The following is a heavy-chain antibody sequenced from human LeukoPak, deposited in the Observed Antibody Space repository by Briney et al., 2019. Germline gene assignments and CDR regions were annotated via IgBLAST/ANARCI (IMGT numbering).Heavy chain of an antibody. D-gene: IGHD3-10*01. CDR2: IYTSGST. V-gene: IGHV4-4*07. J-gene: IGHJ3*02. CDR3: ASFTMVRGVTRPGVAFDI. Sequence: SETLSLTCTVSGGSISSYYWSWLRQPAGKGLEWIGRIYTSGSTNYNPSLKSRVTMSVDTSKNQFSLKLSSVTAADTAVYYCASFTMVRGVTRPGVAFDIWGQGTMVTVSS. CDR1: GGSISSYY.